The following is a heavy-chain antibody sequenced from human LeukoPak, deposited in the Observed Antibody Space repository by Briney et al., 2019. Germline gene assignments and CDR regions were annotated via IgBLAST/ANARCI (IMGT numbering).Heavy chain of an antibody. J-gene: IGHJ6*02. D-gene: IGHD4-11*01. CDR2: ISYDGSNK. CDR1: GFTFSSYA. CDR3: ARASPNNYDYYYYGTDV. Sequence: GRSLRLSCAASGFTFSSYAMHWVRQAPGKGLEWVAVISYDGSNKYYADSVKGRFTISRDNSKNTLYLQMNSLRAEDTAVYYCARASPNNYDYYYYGTDVWGQGTTVTVSS. V-gene: IGHV3-30-3*01.